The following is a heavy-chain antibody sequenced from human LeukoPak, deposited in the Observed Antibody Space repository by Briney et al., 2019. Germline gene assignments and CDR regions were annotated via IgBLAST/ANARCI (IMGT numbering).Heavy chain of an antibody. CDR3: ARDRGSDDPIDY. J-gene: IGHJ4*02. Sequence: GGSLRLSCAASGFTFSSYEMVWVRQAPGKGLEWLSYISTGGSNIFHADSVKGRFTISRDNAKNSLYLQMDSLRDDDTAVYYCARDRGSDDPIDYWGQGTLVTVSS. V-gene: IGHV3-48*03. D-gene: IGHD2-15*01. CDR1: GFTFSSYE. CDR2: ISTGGSNI.